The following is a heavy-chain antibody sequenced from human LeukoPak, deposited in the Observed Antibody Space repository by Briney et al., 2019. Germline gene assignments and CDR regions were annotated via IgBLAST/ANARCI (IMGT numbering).Heavy chain of an antibody. Sequence: EPGPTLVNPTQTLTLTCTFSGFSLSTSGMCVSWIRQPPGKALEWLARIDWDDDKYYSTSLKTRLTISKDTSKNQVVLTMTNMDPVDTATYYCARIYYDSSGYLDDYWGQGTLVTVSS. CDR2: IDWDDDK. V-gene: IGHV2-70*11. CDR3: ARIYYDSSGYLDDY. CDR1: GFSLSTSGMC. J-gene: IGHJ4*02. D-gene: IGHD3-22*01.